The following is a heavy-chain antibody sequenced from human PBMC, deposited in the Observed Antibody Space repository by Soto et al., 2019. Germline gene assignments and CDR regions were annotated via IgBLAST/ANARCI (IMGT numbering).Heavy chain of an antibody. V-gene: IGHV1-3*01. CDR1: GINYNTYA. Sequence: QVQLVQSGAEMKKPGASVKLSCKTSGINYNTYAIHWVRQAPGQGLEWMGWINAGNGDTRYSQNFQGRVTLTRETSTSTVYMDLDSLKSEDTGVYYCARAISGYVTWGQGTLVTVSS. CDR3: ARAISGYVT. D-gene: IGHD5-12*01. J-gene: IGHJ4*02. CDR2: INAGNGDT.